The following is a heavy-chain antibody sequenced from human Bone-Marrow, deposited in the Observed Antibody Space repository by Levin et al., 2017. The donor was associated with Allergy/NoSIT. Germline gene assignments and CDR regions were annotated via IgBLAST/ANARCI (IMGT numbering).Heavy chain of an antibody. V-gene: IGHV3-23*01. CDR3: ANDPRSMYYYDSSGWSPAYYFDY. Sequence: GGSLRLSCAASGFTFSSYAMSWVRQAPGKGLEWVSAISGSGGSTYYADSVKGRFTISRDNSKTTLYLQMNSLRAEDTAVYYCANDPRSMYYYDSSGWSPAYYFDYWGQGTLVTVSS. CDR1: GFTFSSYA. CDR2: ISGSGGST. D-gene: IGHD3-22*01. J-gene: IGHJ4*02.